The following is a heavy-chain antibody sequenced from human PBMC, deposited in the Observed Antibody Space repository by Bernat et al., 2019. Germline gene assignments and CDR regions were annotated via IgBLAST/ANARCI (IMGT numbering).Heavy chain of an antibody. CDR1: GFTFDDYA. Sequence: EVQLVESGGGLVQPGRSLRLSCAASGFTFDDYAMHWVRQAPGKGLEWVSGISWNSGSIGYADSVKGRFTISRDNDKNSLYLQMSSLRAEDTALYYCAKDSSSSWYRDFDYWGQGTLVTVSS. CDR3: AKDSSSSWYRDFDY. D-gene: IGHD6-13*01. V-gene: IGHV3-9*01. CDR2: ISWNSGSI. J-gene: IGHJ4*02.